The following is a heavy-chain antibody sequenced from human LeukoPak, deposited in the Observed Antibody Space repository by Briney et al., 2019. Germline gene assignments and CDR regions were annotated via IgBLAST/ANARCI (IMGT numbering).Heavy chain of an antibody. CDR2: IKGDESAR. Sequence: GGSLRLSCAASGSTFSTYWMAWVRQAPGKGLEWVANIKGDESARHQADSVKGRFTISRDNAKKSVYLQMSSLRGEDTAVYYCARDVGGSLDYWGQGTLVTVSS. V-gene: IGHV3-7*01. CDR3: ARDVGGSLDY. CDR1: GSTFSTYW. J-gene: IGHJ4*02. D-gene: IGHD1-26*01.